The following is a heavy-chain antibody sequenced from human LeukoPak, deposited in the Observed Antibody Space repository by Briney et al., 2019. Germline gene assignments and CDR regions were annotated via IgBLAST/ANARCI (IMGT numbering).Heavy chain of an antibody. CDR1: GFTFTNYA. J-gene: IGHJ5*01. CDR2: ITGGDTIT. D-gene: IGHD4-17*01. CDR3: ARRGNGYYVRVFDS. V-gene: IGHV3-23*01. Sequence: GGSLRLSCTASGFTFTNYAMTWVRQAPGKGLEWVSSITGGDTITSHADSVKGRFTISRDNSKSTLYLHMNSLRAEDTAVYYCARRGNGYYVRVFDSWGQGILVTVSS.